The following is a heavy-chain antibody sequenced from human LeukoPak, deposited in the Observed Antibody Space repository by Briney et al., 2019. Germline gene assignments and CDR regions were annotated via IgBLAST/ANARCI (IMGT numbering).Heavy chain of an antibody. J-gene: IGHJ4*02. V-gene: IGHV4-4*07. CDR3: ARDAYYYGSGAYYFDY. D-gene: IGHD3-10*01. CDR2: IYTSGST. Sequence: SSETLSLTCTVSGGSISSYYWSWIRQPAGKGLEWIGRIYTSGSTNYNPSLKSRVTMSVDTSKNQFSLKLSSVTAADTAVYYCARDAYYYGSGAYYFDYWGQGTLVTVSS. CDR1: GGSISSYY.